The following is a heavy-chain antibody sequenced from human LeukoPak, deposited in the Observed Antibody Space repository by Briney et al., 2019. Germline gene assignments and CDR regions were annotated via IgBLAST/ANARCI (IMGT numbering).Heavy chain of an antibody. CDR2: ISSSSSYI. CDR3: ARVQCSSSWLSDYYYYGMDV. CDR1: GFTFSSYS. Sequence: GGSLRLSCAASGFTFSSYSMNWVRQAPGKGLEWVSSISSSSSYIYYADSVKGRFTISRDNAKNSLYLQMNSLRAEDTAVYYCARVQCSSSWLSDYYYYGMDVWGQGTTVTVSS. D-gene: IGHD6-13*01. V-gene: IGHV3-21*01. J-gene: IGHJ6*02.